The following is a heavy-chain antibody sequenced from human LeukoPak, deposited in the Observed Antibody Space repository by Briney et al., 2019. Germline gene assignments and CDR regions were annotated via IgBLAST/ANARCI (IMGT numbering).Heavy chain of an antibody. CDR3: ARYGSGSYRFDY. Sequence: TSETLSLTCTVSGGSISSYYWSWIRQPPGKGLEWIGFIHYSGSTNYNPSLKSRVTISVDTSKNQFSLKLSSLTAADTAVYYCARYGSGSYRFDYWGQGTLVTVSS. J-gene: IGHJ4*02. CDR1: GGSISSYY. CDR2: IHYSGST. V-gene: IGHV4-59*01. D-gene: IGHD3-10*01.